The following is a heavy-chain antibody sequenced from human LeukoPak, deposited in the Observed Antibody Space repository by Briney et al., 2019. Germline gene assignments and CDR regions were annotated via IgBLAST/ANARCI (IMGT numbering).Heavy chain of an antibody. CDR3: AKGRDPDYYYYGMDG. V-gene: IGHV3-9*01. CDR2: ISWNSGSI. Sequence: PGRSLRLSCAASGFTFDDYAMHWVRHAPGKGLEWLSGISWNSGSIGYADSVKGRFTISRDNAKNSLYLQMNSLRAEDTALYYCAKGRDPDYYYYGMDGWGQGTTVTVSS. J-gene: IGHJ6*02. CDR1: GFTFDDYA.